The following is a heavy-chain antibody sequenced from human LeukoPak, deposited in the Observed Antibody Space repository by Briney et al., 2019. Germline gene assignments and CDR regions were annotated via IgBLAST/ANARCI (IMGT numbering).Heavy chain of an antibody. J-gene: IGHJ6*03. V-gene: IGHV1-69*05. CDR1: GGTFSSYA. Sequence: SVKVSCKASGGTFSSYAISWVRQAPGQGLEWMGGIIPIFGTANYAQKFQGRVTMTTDTSTSTAYMELRSLRSDDTAVYYCARESFGGDSSPGYYYDSSGYLYYMDVWGKGTTVTVSS. CDR2: IIPIFGTA. CDR3: ARESFGGDSSPGYYYDSSGYLYYMDV. D-gene: IGHD3-22*01.